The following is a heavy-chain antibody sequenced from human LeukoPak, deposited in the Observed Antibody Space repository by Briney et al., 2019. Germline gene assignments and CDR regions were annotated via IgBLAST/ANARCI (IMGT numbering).Heavy chain of an antibody. CDR2: IYSNGIT. Sequence: PSETLSLTCTVSGGSIFSYYFNWIRQPPGKGLEWIGYIYSNGITNSTPSLRSRGTISIATSKNQVSLRLRFVTAADTAIYYCARRAYYDTSGYSPASGYFDLWGRGTLVTVSS. CDR1: GGSIFSYY. D-gene: IGHD3-22*01. V-gene: IGHV4-4*08. CDR3: ARRAYYDTSGYSPASGYFDL. J-gene: IGHJ2*01.